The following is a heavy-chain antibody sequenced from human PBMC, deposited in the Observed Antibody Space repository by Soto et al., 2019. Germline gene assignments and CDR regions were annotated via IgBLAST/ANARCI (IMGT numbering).Heavy chain of an antibody. CDR1: GFTFSSYG. J-gene: IGHJ6*02. CDR2: IWYDGSNK. CDR3: ARSYYDILTGSTKLNYYYYGMDV. Sequence: GGSLRLSCAASGFTFSSYGMHWVRQAPGKGLEWVAVIWYDGSNKYYADSVKGRFTISRDNSKNTLYLQMNSLRAEDTAVYYCARSYYDILTGSTKLNYYYYGMDVWGQGTTVTVSS. V-gene: IGHV3-33*01. D-gene: IGHD3-9*01.